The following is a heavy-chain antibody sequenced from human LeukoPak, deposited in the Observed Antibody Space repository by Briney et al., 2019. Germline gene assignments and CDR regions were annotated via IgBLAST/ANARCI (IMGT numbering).Heavy chain of an antibody. V-gene: IGHV4-34*01. CDR3: ARALRHARRYFDY. Sequence: SETLSLTCAVYGGSFSGYYWSWIRQPPGKGLEWIGEINHSGSTNCNPSLKSRVTISVDTSKNQFSLKLSSVTAADTAVYYCARALRHARRYFDYWGQGTLVTVSS. J-gene: IGHJ4*02. CDR2: INHSGST. CDR1: GGSFSGYY.